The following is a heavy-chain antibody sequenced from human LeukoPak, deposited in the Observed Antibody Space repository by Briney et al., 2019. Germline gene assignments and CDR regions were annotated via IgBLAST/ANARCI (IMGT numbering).Heavy chain of an antibody. CDR1: GGSFSGYY. D-gene: IGHD1-26*01. CDR2: INHSGST. J-gene: IGHJ4*02. V-gene: IGHV4-34*01. Sequence: PSETLSLTCAVYGGSFSGYYWSWIRQPPGKGLEWIGEINHSGSTNYNPSLKSRVTISVDTSKNQFSLKLSSVTAADTAVYYCASSPSSGGDYWGQGTLVTVSS. CDR3: ASSPSSGGDY.